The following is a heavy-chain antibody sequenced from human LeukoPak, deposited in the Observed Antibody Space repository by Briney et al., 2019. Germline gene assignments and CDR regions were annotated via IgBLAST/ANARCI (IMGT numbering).Heavy chain of an antibody. Sequence: PGGSLRLSCAASGFTFSSYSMNWVRQAPGKGLEWVSSISRSSSYIYYGDSVKGRFTISRDNAKNSLYLQMNSLRAEDTAVYYCARGPVDTAMAQFTSWGQGTLVTVSS. CDR3: ARGPVDTAMAQFTS. CDR1: GFTFSSYS. J-gene: IGHJ5*02. V-gene: IGHV3-21*01. D-gene: IGHD5-18*01. CDR2: ISRSSSYI.